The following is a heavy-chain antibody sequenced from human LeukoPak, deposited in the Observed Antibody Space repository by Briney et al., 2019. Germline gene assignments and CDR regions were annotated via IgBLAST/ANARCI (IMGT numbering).Heavy chain of an antibody. J-gene: IGHJ5*02. Sequence: SETLSLTCASNGESFSDYYWIWIRQPPGKGLEWIGEINHSGSTNYNPSLKSRVTISVDTSKNQFSLKLRSVTAADTAVYYCARVTSRLGWFDPWGQGTLVTVSS. CDR3: ARVTSRLGWFDP. D-gene: IGHD1-14*01. V-gene: IGHV4-34*01. CDR2: INHSGST. CDR1: GESFSDYY.